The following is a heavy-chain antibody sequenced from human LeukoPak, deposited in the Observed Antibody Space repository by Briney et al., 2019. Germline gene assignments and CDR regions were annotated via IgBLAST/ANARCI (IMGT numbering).Heavy chain of an antibody. J-gene: IGHJ6*04. CDR3: ARDNGFENV. CDR2: IYYSGST. D-gene: IGHD3-9*01. CDR1: GGSISSYY. V-gene: IGHV4-59*01. Sequence: SETLSLTCTVSGGSISSYYWSWIRQPPGKGLEWIGYIYYSGSTNYNPSLKSRVTISVDTSKNQFSLKLSSVTAADTAVYYCARDNGFENVWGKGTTVTASS.